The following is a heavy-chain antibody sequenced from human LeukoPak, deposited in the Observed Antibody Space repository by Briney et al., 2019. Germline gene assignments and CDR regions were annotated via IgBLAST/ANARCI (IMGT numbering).Heavy chain of an antibody. Sequence: PGGSLRLSCAASGFTFSNYAMSWVRQAQGKGLEWVSAVSGGGDSTYYADSVKGRFTISRDNSKTTLYLQMNSLRADDTAAYYWAKLGGGVEFWGQGTLVTVSS. V-gene: IGHV3-23*01. CDR1: GFTFSNYA. CDR2: VSGGGDST. CDR3: AKLGGGVEF. D-gene: IGHD3-16*01. J-gene: IGHJ4*02.